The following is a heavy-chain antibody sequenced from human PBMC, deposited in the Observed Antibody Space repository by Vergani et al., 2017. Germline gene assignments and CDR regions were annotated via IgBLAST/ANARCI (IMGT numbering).Heavy chain of an antibody. CDR2: ISYSGST. J-gene: IGHJ4*02. D-gene: IGHD4-17*01. CDR1: GGSISSYY. V-gene: IGHV4-39*01. CDR3: ATHYGDYG. Sequence: QVQLQESGPGLVKPSETLSLTCTVSGGSISSYYWGWIRQPPGKGLEWIGSISYSGSTYYNPSLKSRVTISVDTSKNQFSLKLSSVTAADTAVYYCATHYGDYGWGQGTLVTVSS.